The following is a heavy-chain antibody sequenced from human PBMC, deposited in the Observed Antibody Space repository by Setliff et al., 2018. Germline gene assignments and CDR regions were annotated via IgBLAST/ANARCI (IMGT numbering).Heavy chain of an antibody. D-gene: IGHD4-17*01. CDR3: ARFYGDYQFDY. Sequence: SETLSLTCTVSGGSISSYYWSWIRQPPGKGLEWIGYIYYSGSTNYNPSLKSRVAISVDTSKNQFSLKLSSVTAADTAVYYCARFYGDYQFDYWGQGTLVTVSS. J-gene: IGHJ4*02. CDR2: IYYSGST. V-gene: IGHV4-59*08. CDR1: GGSISSYY.